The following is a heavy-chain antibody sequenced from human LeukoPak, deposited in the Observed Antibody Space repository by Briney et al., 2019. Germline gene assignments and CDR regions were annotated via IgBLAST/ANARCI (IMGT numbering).Heavy chain of an antibody. D-gene: IGHD3-9*01. CDR3: ARGSGDILTGYSGMDV. J-gene: IGHJ6*02. CDR1: GYTFTGYY. CDR2: INPNSGGT. V-gene: IGHV1-2*02. Sequence: ASVKVSCKASGYTFTGYYMHWVRQAPGQGLEWMGWINPNSGGTNYAQKFQGRVTMTRDTSISTAYMELSRLRSDDTAVYYCARGSGDILTGYSGMDVWGQGTTVTVSS.